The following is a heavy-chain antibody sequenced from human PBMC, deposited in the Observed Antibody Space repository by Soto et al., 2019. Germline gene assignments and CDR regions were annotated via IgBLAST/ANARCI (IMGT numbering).Heavy chain of an antibody. CDR3: TTEMYYYDSSGYYRPLYYFDY. D-gene: IGHD3-22*01. Sequence: GGSLRLSCAASGFTFSNAWMNWVRQAPGKGLEWVGRIKSKTDGGTTDYAAPVKGRFTISRDDSKNTLYLQMNSLKTEDTAVYYCTTEMYYYDSSGYYRPLYYFDYWGQGTLVTVSS. J-gene: IGHJ4*02. CDR1: GFTFSNAW. V-gene: IGHV3-15*07. CDR2: IKSKTDGGTT.